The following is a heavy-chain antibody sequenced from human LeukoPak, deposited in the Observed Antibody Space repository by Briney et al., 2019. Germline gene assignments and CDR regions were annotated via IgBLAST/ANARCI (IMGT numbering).Heavy chain of an antibody. CDR1: GFTFSNYS. CDR2: ISRSSSTI. Sequence: PGGSLRLSCAASGFTFSNYSMNWVRQAPGKGLEWVSYISRSSSTIYYADSLKGRFTISRDNAKNSLYLQMNSLRAEDTAVYYCARAKRNGFDIWGQGTMVTVSS. CDR3: ARAKRNGFDI. J-gene: IGHJ3*02. V-gene: IGHV3-48*01.